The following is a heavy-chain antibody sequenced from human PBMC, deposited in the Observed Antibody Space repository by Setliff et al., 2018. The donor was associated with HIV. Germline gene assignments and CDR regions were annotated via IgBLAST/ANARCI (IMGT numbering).Heavy chain of an antibody. J-gene: IGHJ4*02. CDR2: ISWDGGST. V-gene: IGHV3-43*01. Sequence: GGSLRLSCAASGFTFSSYSMNWVRQAPGKGLEWVSLISWDGGSTYYADSVKGRFTISRDNTKNSLYLQLNSLRAEDTAMYYCAKTQTVITVYGPFDSWGQGTPVTVSS. CDR1: GFTFSSYS. CDR3: AKTQTVITVYGPFDS. D-gene: IGHD4-4*01.